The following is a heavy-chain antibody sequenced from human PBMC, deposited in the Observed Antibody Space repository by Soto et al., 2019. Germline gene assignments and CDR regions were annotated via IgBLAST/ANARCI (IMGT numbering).Heavy chain of an antibody. Sequence: EVQLLESGGGLVQPGGSLRLSCAASGFTFSSYAMSWVRQAPGKGLEWVSAISGSGGSTYYADSVKGRFTISRDNSKNTLYLQMSSLRAEDTAVYYGAKRGSGSDAFDIWGQGTMVTVSS. CDR2: ISGSGGST. CDR3: AKRGSGSDAFDI. D-gene: IGHD2-15*01. J-gene: IGHJ3*02. CDR1: GFTFSSYA. V-gene: IGHV3-23*01.